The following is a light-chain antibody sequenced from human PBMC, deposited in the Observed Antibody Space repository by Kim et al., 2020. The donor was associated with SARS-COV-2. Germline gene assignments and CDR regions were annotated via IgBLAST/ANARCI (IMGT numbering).Light chain of an antibody. CDR3: QQYNKWPPGT. Sequence: SPGERATLSCRASQSLSRNLAWYQQKPGQAPRLLIYGASTRATGIPARFSGSGSGTEFTLTISTLQSEDFAVYYCQQYNKWPPGTFGQGTKVDIK. J-gene: IGKJ1*01. CDR2: GAS. CDR1: QSLSRN. V-gene: IGKV3-15*01.